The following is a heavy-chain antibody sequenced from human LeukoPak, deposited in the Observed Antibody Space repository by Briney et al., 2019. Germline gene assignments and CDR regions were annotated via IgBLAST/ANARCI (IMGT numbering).Heavy chain of an antibody. CDR3: ARGQLILPFDY. Sequence: SETLSLTCTVSGGSISSYYWSWIRQPPGKGLEWIGSIYFSGTTYYKSSLESRVTISVDTSKKQFSLKLSSVTAADTAVYYCARGQLILPFDYWGQGTLVTVSS. CDR2: IYFSGTT. J-gene: IGHJ4*02. D-gene: IGHD2-15*01. CDR1: GGSISSYY. V-gene: IGHV4-39*07.